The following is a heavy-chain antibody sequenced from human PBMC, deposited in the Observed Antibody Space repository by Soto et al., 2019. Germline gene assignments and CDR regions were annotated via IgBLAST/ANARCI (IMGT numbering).Heavy chain of an antibody. CDR3: ARDLMITFGGVIVMQGYYYYYGMDV. Sequence: GGSLRLSCAASGFTFSSYAMHWVRQAPGKGLEWVAVISYDGSNKYYADSVKGRFTISRDNSKNTLYLQMNSLRAEDTAVYYCARDLMITFGGVIVMQGYYYYYGMDVWGQGTTVTVSS. CDR1: GFTFSSYA. V-gene: IGHV3-30-3*01. D-gene: IGHD3-16*02. CDR2: ISYDGSNK. J-gene: IGHJ6*02.